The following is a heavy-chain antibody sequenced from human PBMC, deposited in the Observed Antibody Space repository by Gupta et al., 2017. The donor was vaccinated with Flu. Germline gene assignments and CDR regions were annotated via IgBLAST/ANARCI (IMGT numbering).Heavy chain of an antibody. CDR2: VYYSGST. J-gene: IGHJ4*02. D-gene: IGHD6-19*01. CDR1: GGSIRSSSYF. CDR3: ARPPPSYSSGPFDS. Sequence: QLQLQESGPALVRPSETLSLTCSLSGGSIRSSSYFWAWIRQPPGKGLEWIGSVYYSGSTDYNPSLKSRVTISVATSKNQFSLRLTSVTAADTAVYYCARPPPSYSSGPFDSWGQGLLVTVSS. V-gene: IGHV4-39*01.